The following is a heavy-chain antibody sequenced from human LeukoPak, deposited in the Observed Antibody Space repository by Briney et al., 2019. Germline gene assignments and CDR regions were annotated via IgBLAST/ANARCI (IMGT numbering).Heavy chain of an antibody. CDR1: GGSISSYY. V-gene: IGHV4-4*07. J-gene: IGHJ5*02. Sequence: SETPSLTCTVSGGSISSYYWSWIRQPAGKGLEWIGRIYTSGSTNYNPSLKSRVTMSVDTSKNQLALKLSSVTAADTAVYYCARERYCSSTSCFNWFDPWGQGTLVTVSS. CDR2: IYTSGST. CDR3: ARERYCSSTSCFNWFDP. D-gene: IGHD2-2*01.